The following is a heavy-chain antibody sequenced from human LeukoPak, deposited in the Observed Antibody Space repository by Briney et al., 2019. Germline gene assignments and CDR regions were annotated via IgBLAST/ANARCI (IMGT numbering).Heavy chain of an antibody. J-gene: IGHJ4*02. CDR3: ARWTYYYDSSGYYPVRAFDY. CDR1: GFTFSSYS. D-gene: IGHD3-22*01. V-gene: IGHV3-74*01. CDR2: INSDGSST. Sequence: GGSLRLSCAASGFTFSSYSMNWVRQAPGKGLVWVSRINSDGSSTSYADSVKGRFTISRDNAKNTLYLQMNSLRAEDTAVYYCARWTYYYDSSGYYPVRAFDYWGQGTLVTVSS.